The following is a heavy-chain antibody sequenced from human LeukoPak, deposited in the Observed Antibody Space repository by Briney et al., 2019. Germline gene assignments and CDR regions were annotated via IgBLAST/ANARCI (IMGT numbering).Heavy chain of an antibody. V-gene: IGHV3-23*01. D-gene: IGHD2-2*01. CDR3: ARGVPAAMPG. Sequence: GGSLRLSCAASGFTFSIYVMSWVRQAPGKGLEWVSAISGSGGTSYYADSVKGRFTISRDNAKNSLYLQMNSLRAEDTAVYYCARGVPAAMPGWGQGTLVTVSS. J-gene: IGHJ4*02. CDR2: ISGSGGTS. CDR1: GFTFSIYV.